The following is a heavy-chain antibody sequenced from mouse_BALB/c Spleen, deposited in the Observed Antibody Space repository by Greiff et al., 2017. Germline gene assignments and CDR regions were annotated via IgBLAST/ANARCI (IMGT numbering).Heavy chain of an antibody. J-gene: IGHJ3*01. Sequence: VHVKQSGPELVKPGASVKISCKASGYTFTDYNMHWVKQSHGKSLEWIGYIYPYNGGTGYNQKFKSKATLTVDNSSSTAYMELRSLTSEDSAVYYCARSTTVVPTGAWFAYWGQGTLVTVSA. CDR3: ARSTTVVPTGAWFAY. D-gene: IGHD1-1*01. V-gene: IGHV1S29*02. CDR2: IYPYNGGT. CDR1: GYTFTDYN.